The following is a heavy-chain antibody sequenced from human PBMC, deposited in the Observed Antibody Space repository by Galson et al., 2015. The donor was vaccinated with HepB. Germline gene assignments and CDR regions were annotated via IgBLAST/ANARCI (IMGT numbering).Heavy chain of an antibody. Sequence: SLRLSCAASGFTFSSYAMHWVRQAPGRGLVWVSRINSDGSSTTYADSVKGRFTISRDNAKNTLYLQMNSLRAEDTAVYYCARAALMAPFDYWGQGTLVTVSS. D-gene: IGHD3-10*01. CDR3: ARAALMAPFDY. J-gene: IGHJ4*02. V-gene: IGHV3-74*01. CDR1: GFTFSSYA. CDR2: INSDGSST.